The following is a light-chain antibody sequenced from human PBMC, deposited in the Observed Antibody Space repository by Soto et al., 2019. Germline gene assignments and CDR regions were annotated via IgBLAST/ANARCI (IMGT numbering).Light chain of an antibody. CDR1: QSISSW. Sequence: DIQMTQSPSTLSASVGDRVTITCRASQSISSWLAWYQQKPGKAPKLLIYDASSLESGVPSRFSGSGSWTEFTLTISSLQPDDFATYYCQQYNSYSHTFGQGTKLEIK. CDR3: QQYNSYSHT. CDR2: DAS. J-gene: IGKJ2*01. V-gene: IGKV1-5*01.